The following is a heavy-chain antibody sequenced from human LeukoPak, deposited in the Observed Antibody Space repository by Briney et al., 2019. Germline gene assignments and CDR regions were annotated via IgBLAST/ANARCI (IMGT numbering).Heavy chain of an antibody. D-gene: IGHD6-19*01. J-gene: IGHJ3*02. CDR2: MYSGGST. Sequence: GGSLRLSCAASGFTVSSNYMSWVRQAPGKGLEWVSVMYSGGSTYYADSVKGRFTISRDNSKNTLYLQMNSLRAEDTAVYYCAKGLGIAVAGRVHDAFDIWGQGTMVTVSS. V-gene: IGHV3-53*05. CDR3: AKGLGIAVAGRVHDAFDI. CDR1: GFTVSSNY.